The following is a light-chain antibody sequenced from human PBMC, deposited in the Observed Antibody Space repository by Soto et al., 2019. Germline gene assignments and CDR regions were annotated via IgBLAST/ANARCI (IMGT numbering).Light chain of an antibody. J-gene: IGKJ1*01. CDR2: GAS. CDR3: QQYNNWPPWT. CDR1: QSVSTN. Sequence: EIVMTQSPVTLSVSPGERATLSCRASQSVSTNLAWYQLRPGQAPRMVIYGASTRATGIPARFSGSGSGTEFTLIISSLQSEDFAVYYCQQYNNWPPWTVGQGTTADMK. V-gene: IGKV3-15*01.